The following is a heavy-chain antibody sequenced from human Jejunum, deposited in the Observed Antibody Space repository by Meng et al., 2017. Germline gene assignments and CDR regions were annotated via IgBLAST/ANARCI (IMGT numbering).Heavy chain of an antibody. CDR2: ISWNSGNI. V-gene: IGHV3-9*01. Sequence: SLKISCVGAGFTFKDYAMHWVRQVPGKGLEWVSGISWNSGNIVYADSVEGRFTISRDNAKNSLYLQMNSLRVEDTALYFCAKDSDVVWFGEFGLKYYSDYWGQGALVTVSS. D-gene: IGHD3-10*01. CDR3: AKDSDVVWFGEFGLKYYSDY. CDR1: GFTFKDYA. J-gene: IGHJ4*02.